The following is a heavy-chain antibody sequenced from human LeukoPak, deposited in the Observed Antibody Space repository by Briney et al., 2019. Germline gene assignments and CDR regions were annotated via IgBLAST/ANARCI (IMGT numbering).Heavy chain of an antibody. CDR3: ARAVATMVFDY. Sequence: GGSLRLSCAASEFTFSSYWMSWVRQAPGKGLEWVSSISSSSSYIYYADSVKGRFTISRDNAKNSLYLQMNSLRAEDTAVYYCARAVATMVFDYWGQGTLVTVSS. D-gene: IGHD5-12*01. V-gene: IGHV3-21*01. J-gene: IGHJ4*02. CDR1: EFTFSSYW. CDR2: ISSSSSYI.